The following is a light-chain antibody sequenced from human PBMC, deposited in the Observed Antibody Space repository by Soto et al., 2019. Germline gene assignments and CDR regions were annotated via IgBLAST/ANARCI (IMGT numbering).Light chain of an antibody. J-gene: IGLJ2*01. CDR3: SSYTSTSTLVI. V-gene: IGLV2-14*03. Sequence: QSALTQPPSVSGSPGQSITISCTGTSSDVGGYNYVAWYQHHPGKAPKVMIYDVSNRPSGVSNRFSGSKSGNTASLTISGLQAEDEADYYCSSYTSTSTLVIFGGGTKLTVL. CDR1: SSDVGGYNY. CDR2: DVS.